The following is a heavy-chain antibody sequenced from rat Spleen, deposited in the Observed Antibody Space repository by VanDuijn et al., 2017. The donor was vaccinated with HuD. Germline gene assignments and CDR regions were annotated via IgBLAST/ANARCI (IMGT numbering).Heavy chain of an antibody. Sequence: VQLQESGPGLVKPSQSLSLTCSVTGYSITSSYRWNWIRKFPGNKLEWMGYINSAGSTNYNPSLKSRISITRHTSKNQFFLQVNSVTTEDTATYYCARCGYSDWFAYWGQGTLVTVSS. CDR2: INSAGST. V-gene: IGHV3-3*01. J-gene: IGHJ3*01. D-gene: IGHD1-1*01. CDR3: ARCGYSDWFAY. CDR1: GYSITSSYR.